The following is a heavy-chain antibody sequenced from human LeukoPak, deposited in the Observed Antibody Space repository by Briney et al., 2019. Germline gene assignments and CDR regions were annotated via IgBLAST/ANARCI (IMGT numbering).Heavy chain of an antibody. CDR1: GGTFSSYA. J-gene: IGHJ5*02. Sequence: SVKVSCKASGGTFSSYAISWVRQAPGQGLEWMGGIIPIFGTANYAQKFQGRVTITADESTSTAYMELSSLRSEDMAVYYCARDHSGYSYLFDPWGQGTLVTVSS. D-gene: IGHD5-18*01. CDR2: IIPIFGTA. V-gene: IGHV1-69*13. CDR3: ARDHSGYSYLFDP.